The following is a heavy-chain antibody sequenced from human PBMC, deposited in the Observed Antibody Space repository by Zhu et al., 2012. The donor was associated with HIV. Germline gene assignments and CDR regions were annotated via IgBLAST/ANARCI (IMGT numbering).Heavy chain of an antibody. CDR3: ARHRHVAQTYYDYVGELCRDSFEI. V-gene: IGHV4-38-2*01. D-gene: IGHD3-16*01. CDR2: VYYSGST. Sequence: QVQLQESGPGLVKPSETLSLTCGVSGYSINSDYYWGWIRQPPGKGLEWIGSVYYSGSTYYNPSLKSRLTISVHTSRNQFSLKLSSVTAADTAVYYCARHRHVAQTYYDYVGELCRDSFEIWGKGQWSPSLQ. J-gene: IGHJ3*02. CDR1: GYSINSDYY.